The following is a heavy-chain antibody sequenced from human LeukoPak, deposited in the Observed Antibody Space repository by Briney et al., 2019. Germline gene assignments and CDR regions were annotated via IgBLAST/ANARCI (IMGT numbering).Heavy chain of an antibody. CDR3: ARVRVTNNWFDP. CDR1: GFTFSSYA. J-gene: IGHJ5*02. Sequence: GGSLRLSCAASGFTFSSYAMSWVRQAPGKGLEWVANIKQDGSEKYYVDSVKGRFTISRDNAKNSLYLQMNSLRAEDTAVYYCARVRVTNNWFDPWGQGTLVTVSS. D-gene: IGHD4-17*01. CDR2: IKQDGSEK. V-gene: IGHV3-7*01.